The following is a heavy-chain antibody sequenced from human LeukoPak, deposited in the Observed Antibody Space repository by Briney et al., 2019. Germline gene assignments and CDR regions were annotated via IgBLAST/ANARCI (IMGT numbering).Heavy chain of an antibody. V-gene: IGHV3-9*01. CDR2: ISWNSGSI. J-gene: IGHJ4*02. CDR3: AKDMSSGSSWAYFDY. CDR1: GFTFDDYA. D-gene: IGHD6-13*01. Sequence: GGSLRLACAASGFTFDDYAMHWVRQAPGKGLEWVSGISWNSGSIVYTDSVKGPFTISTDNAKPSLYLQMNSLRAEDTALYYCAKDMSSGSSWAYFDYWGQGTLVTVSS.